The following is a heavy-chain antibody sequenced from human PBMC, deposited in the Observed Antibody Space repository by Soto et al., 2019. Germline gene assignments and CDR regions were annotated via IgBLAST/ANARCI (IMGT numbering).Heavy chain of an antibody. J-gene: IGHJ4*02. Sequence: QVQLQESGPGLVKPSQTLSLTCTVSGGSISSGDYKWSWIRQPPGKGLEWIGYIYYSGNTYNNPSLKSRVTKSVDTSKSQFSLKLSSVTAADTAVYYCARGGDYVDFDYWVQGNMVTV. CDR1: GGSISSGDYK. V-gene: IGHV4-30-4*01. D-gene: IGHD4-17*01. CDR3: ARGGDYVDFDY. CDR2: IYYSGNT.